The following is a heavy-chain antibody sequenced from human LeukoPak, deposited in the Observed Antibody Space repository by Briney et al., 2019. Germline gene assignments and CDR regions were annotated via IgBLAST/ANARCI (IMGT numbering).Heavy chain of an antibody. D-gene: IGHD1-1*01. Sequence: SETLSLTCTVSGGSLSSRSHYWGWIRQPPGQGLEWTGSLSNSGNTYYNPSLKSRVTISVDTSKNEFSLKLSSVTAADTAVYYCVRWTAGTTEDSWGQGTLVTVSS. V-gene: IGHV4-39*01. CDR3: VRWTAGTTEDS. CDR1: GGSLSSRSHY. J-gene: IGHJ4*02. CDR2: LSNSGNT.